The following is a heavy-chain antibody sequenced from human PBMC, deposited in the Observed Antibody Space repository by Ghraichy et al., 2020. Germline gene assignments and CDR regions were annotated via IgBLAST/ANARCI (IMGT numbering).Heavy chain of an antibody. D-gene: IGHD3-10*01. CDR2: ISTGSGST. Sequence: VKVSCKASGYKFTDYAIHWVRQAPGQSLEWMGWISTGSGSTKYLQKFQDRVTIAKDTSANTVYMEMSSLGFEDTAVYYCVRSNPRGYFGSGSYLPDYWGQGSLVTVSS. V-gene: IGHV1-3*04. CDR3: VRSNPRGYFGSGSYLPDY. CDR1: GYKFTDYA. J-gene: IGHJ4*02.